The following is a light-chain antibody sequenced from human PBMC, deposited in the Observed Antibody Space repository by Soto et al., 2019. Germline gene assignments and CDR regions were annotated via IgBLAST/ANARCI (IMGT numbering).Light chain of an antibody. CDR1: SSNIGAGYD. CDR2: GNI. V-gene: IGLV1-40*01. Sequence: QSALTQPPSVSGAPGQRVAISCTGSSSNIGAGYDVNWYQLLPGTAPRLLIFGNINRPSGVPDRFSGSKSDTSASLAISGLQAEDEADYHCQSYDSSLSAVVFGGGTKLTVL. J-gene: IGLJ2*01. CDR3: QSYDSSLSAVV.